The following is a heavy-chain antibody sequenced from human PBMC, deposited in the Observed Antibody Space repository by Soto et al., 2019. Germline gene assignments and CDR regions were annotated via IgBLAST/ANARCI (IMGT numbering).Heavy chain of an antibody. CDR2: ISGSGDST. V-gene: IGHV3-23*01. J-gene: IGHJ5*02. D-gene: IGHD1-26*01. CDR3: ARRGSGSYYDP. CDR1: GFTFSSYA. Sequence: EVQLLESGGGLVQPGGSLRLSCAASGFTFSSYAMRWVRQAPGKGLEWVSAISGSGDSTYYADSVKGRFTTSRDHSKNTLYLQMDSLRAEDTAVYYCARRGSGSYYDPWGQGPLVTVSS.